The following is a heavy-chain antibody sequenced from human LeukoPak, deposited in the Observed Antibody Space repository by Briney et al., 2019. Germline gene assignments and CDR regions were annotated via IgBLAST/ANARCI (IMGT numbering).Heavy chain of an antibody. J-gene: IGHJ6*03. CDR1: GYTLTELS. CDR2: FDPEDGET. D-gene: IGHD3-22*01. Sequence: ASVKVSCKVSGYTLTELSMHWVRQAPGKGLEWMGGFDPEDGETIYAQKFQGRVTMTEDTSTDTAYMELSSLRSEGTAVYYCATGPFGYDSSGYYHYYMDVWGKGTTVTVSS. CDR3: ATGPFGYDSSGYYHYYMDV. V-gene: IGHV1-24*01.